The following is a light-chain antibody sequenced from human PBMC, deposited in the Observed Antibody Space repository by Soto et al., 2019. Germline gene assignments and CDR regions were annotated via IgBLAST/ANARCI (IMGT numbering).Light chain of an antibody. CDR2: EVR. V-gene: IGLV2-14*01. J-gene: IGLJ3*02. CDR3: SSYTTTSTLV. CDR1: NRDVGSYNL. Sequence: QSALTQPASVSGSPGQSITIACTGTNRDVGSYNLVSWYQQRPGEAPKLIISEVRNRPSGISYRFTGSKSGNTASLTISGLQAEDEADYYCSSYTTTSTLVFGGGTKRPS.